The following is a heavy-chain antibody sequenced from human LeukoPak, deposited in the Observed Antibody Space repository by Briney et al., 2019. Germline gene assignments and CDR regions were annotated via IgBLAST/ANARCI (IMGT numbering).Heavy chain of an antibody. CDR2: ISYDGSNK. D-gene: IGHD3-22*01. V-gene: IGHV3-30*03. CDR3: ARDMSRYYDSSGYYPVDY. CDR1: GFTFSSYG. J-gene: IGHJ4*02. Sequence: PGRSLRLSCAASGFTFSSYGMHWVRQAPGKGLEWVAVISYDGSNKYYADSVKGRFTISRDNSKNTLYLQMNSLRAEDTAVYYCARDMSRYYDSSGYYPVDYWGQGTLVTVSS.